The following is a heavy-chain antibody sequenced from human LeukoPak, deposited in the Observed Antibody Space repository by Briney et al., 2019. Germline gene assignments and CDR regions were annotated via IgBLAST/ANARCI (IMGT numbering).Heavy chain of an antibody. V-gene: IGHV4-34*01. CDR1: GGSFSGYY. CDR3: ARTHYDFWSGYGYGMDV. Sequence: ASETLSLTCAVYGGSFSGYYWSWIRQPPGKGLEWIGEINHSGSTNYNPSLKSRVTISVDTSKNQFSLKLSSVTAADTAVYYCARTHYDFWSGYGYGMDVWGQGTTVTVSS. J-gene: IGHJ6*02. CDR2: INHSGST. D-gene: IGHD3-3*01.